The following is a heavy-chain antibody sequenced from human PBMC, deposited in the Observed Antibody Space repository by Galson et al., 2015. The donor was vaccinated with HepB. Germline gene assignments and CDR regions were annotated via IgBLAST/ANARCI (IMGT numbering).Heavy chain of an antibody. CDR2: THYRSKWYN. V-gene: IGHV6-1*01. CDR3: ARGRVSAFDI. D-gene: IGHD3-16*01. J-gene: IGHJ3*02. CDR1: GDSVSTNSAA. Sequence: CAISGDSVSTNSAAWNWIRQSPSRGLEWLGRTHYRSKWYNDYAVSVKSRITINPDTSKNQFSLQLNSVTPEDTALYYCARGRVSAFDIWGQGTMVTVSS.